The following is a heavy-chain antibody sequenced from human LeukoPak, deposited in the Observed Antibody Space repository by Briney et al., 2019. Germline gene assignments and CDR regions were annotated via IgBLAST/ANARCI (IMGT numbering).Heavy chain of an antibody. J-gene: IGHJ6*04. Sequence: ASVKVSSKASGYTFTIYYMHCVPPTPGQRLGWMGIIKPKVGSTSYTQKLQSRDTTTRDTTTSTLYMELSRLRAEDTAACNCAREPGYGSGSYYRSYYGMDVWGKGTTVTVSS. CDR1: GYTFTIYY. D-gene: IGHD3-10*01. V-gene: IGHV1-46*04. CDR3: AREPGYGSGSYYRSYYGMDV. CDR2: IKPKVGST.